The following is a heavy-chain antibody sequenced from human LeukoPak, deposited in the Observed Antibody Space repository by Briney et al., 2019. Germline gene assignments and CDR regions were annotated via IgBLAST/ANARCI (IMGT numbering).Heavy chain of an antibody. CDR2: IYYTGNT. CDR3: ARDRTDIVATSHFDY. D-gene: IGHD5-12*01. V-gene: IGHV4-61*01. J-gene: IGHJ4*02. Sequence: SETLSLTSTVSGGSVSSGSYYWSWIRQPPGKSLEWIGYIYYTGNTNYNPSLKSRVTISMDTSKNQFSLNLSSVTAADTAVYYCARDRTDIVATSHFDYWGQGTLVTVSS. CDR1: GGSVSSGSYY.